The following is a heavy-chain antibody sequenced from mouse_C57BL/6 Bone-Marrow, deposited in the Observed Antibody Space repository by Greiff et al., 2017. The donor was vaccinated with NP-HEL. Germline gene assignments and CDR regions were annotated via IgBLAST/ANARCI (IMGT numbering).Heavy chain of an antibody. CDR2: IDPNSGGT. V-gene: IGHV1-72*01. Sequence: QLQQPGAELVKPEASVKLSCKASGYTFTSYWMHWVKQRPGRGLEWIGRIDPNSGGTKYNEKFKSKATLTVDKPSSTAYMQLSSLTSEDSAVYYCALFITTVAYAMDDWGQGTSVTVSS. CDR1: GYTFTSYW. CDR3: ALFITTVAYAMDD. J-gene: IGHJ4*01. D-gene: IGHD1-1*01.